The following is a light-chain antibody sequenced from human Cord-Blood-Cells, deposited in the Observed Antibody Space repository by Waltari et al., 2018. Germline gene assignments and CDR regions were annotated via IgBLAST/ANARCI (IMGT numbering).Light chain of an antibody. Sequence: EIVMTQSPVTLSVSPGERATLSCRASQSVSSNLAWYQQKPGQAPRLLIYGASTRATGIPARFSGSGSGTEFTLTISSLQSEDFAVYYCQQYNNWPSPYTFGQGTKLEIK. CDR1: QSVSSN. V-gene: IGKV3-15*01. CDR3: QQYNNWPSPYT. CDR2: GAS. J-gene: IGKJ2*01.